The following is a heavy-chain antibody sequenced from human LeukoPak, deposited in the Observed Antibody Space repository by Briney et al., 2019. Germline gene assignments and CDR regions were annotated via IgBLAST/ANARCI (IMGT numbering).Heavy chain of an antibody. Sequence: SVKVSCKASGGTFSSYAISWVRQAPGQGLEWMGGIIPIFGTANYAQKFQGRVTITADKSTSTAYMELSSLRSEDTAVYYCARLAFESSGWQDYYYYYYMDVWGKGTTVTVSS. J-gene: IGHJ6*03. D-gene: IGHD6-19*01. CDR2: IIPIFGTA. CDR3: ARLAFESSGWQDYYYYYYMDV. CDR1: GGTFSSYA. V-gene: IGHV1-69*06.